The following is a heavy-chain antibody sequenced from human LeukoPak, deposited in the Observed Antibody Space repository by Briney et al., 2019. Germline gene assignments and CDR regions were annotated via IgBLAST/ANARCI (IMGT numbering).Heavy chain of an antibody. CDR1: GGTSSSYA. Sequence: ASVKVSCKASGGTSSSYAISWVRQAPGQGLEWMGGIIPIFGTANYAQKFQGRVTITADESTSTAYMELSSLRSEDTAVYYCARDGGYSSGWLSEYYFDYWGQGTLVTVSS. CDR3: ARDGGYSSGWLSEYYFDY. CDR2: IIPIFGTA. V-gene: IGHV1-69*13. J-gene: IGHJ4*02. D-gene: IGHD6-19*01.